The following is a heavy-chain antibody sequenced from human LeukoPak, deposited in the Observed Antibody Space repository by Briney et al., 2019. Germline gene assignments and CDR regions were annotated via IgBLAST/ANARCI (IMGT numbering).Heavy chain of an antibody. Sequence: SETLSLTCAVYGGSFSGYYWSWIRQPPGKGLEWIGEINHSGSTNYNPSLKSRVTISADTSKNQFSLKLGAVTAADTAVYYCARGHDVVVPAASPLYGMDVWGKGTTVTVSS. D-gene: IGHD2-2*01. CDR2: INHSGST. V-gene: IGHV4-34*01. CDR3: ARGHDVVVPAASPLYGMDV. J-gene: IGHJ6*04. CDR1: GGSFSGYY.